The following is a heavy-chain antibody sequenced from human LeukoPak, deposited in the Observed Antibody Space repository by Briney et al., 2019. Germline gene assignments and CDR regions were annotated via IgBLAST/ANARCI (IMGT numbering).Heavy chain of an antibody. Sequence: SETLSLTCSVSGGSVSNYYWSWIRQPPGKGLEWIGHIYYSGSTHYNPSLKSRVTISVDTSKNQFSLKLSSVTAADTAVYYCARHVGNSGSGSYLTYFDYWGQGTLVTVSS. J-gene: IGHJ4*02. CDR1: GGSVSNYY. CDR2: IYYSGST. V-gene: IGHV4-59*08. CDR3: ARHVGNSGSGSYLTYFDY. D-gene: IGHD3-10*01.